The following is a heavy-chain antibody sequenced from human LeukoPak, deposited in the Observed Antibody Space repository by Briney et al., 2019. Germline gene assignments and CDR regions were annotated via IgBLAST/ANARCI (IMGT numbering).Heavy chain of an antibody. CDR1: GFTFSSYS. J-gene: IGHJ5*02. Sequence: GGSLRLSCAASGFTFSSYSMNWVRQAPGKGLEWVSYISSSSSTIYYADSVKGRFTISRDNAKNSLYLQMNSLRAEDTAVYYCARGPLWFGELTWFDPWGQGTLVTVSS. V-gene: IGHV3-48*04. CDR2: ISSSSSTI. D-gene: IGHD3-10*01. CDR3: ARGPLWFGELTWFDP.